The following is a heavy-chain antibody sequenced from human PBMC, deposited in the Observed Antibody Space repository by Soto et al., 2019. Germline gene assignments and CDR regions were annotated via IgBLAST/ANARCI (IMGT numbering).Heavy chain of an antibody. J-gene: IGHJ6*02. CDR2: IGGDAVTT. Sequence: GGSLRLSCAASGFSFGSYSMTWVRQAPGKGLEWVSVIGGDAVTTYYADSVKGRFTVSRDNFKNTVHLQMNSLRAEDTAVYYCAKALYSSTYARGLDVWGQGTTVTVSS. D-gene: IGHD6-19*01. CDR1: GFSFGSYS. CDR3: AKALYSSTYARGLDV. V-gene: IGHV3-23*01.